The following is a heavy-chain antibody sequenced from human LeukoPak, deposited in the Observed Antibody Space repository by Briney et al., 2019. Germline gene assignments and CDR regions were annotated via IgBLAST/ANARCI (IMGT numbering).Heavy chain of an antibody. CDR2: ISAYNGNT. D-gene: IGHD3-10*01. V-gene: IGHV1-18*01. CDR3: ARDLISNYYGSGSHRDY. J-gene: IGHJ4*02. CDR1: GYTFTSYA. Sequence: ASVKVSCKASGYTFTSYAMNWVRQAPGQGLEWMGWISAYNGNTNYAQKLQGRVTMTTDTSTSTAYMELRSLRSDDTAVYYCARDLISNYYGSGSHRDYWGQGTLVTVSS.